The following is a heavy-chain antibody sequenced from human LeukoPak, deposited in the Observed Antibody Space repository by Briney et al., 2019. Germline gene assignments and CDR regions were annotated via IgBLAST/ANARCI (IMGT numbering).Heavy chain of an antibody. Sequence: PSETLSLTCAVYGGSFSGYYWSWIRQPPGKGLEWIGEINHSGSTYYNPSLKSRVTISVDTSKNQFSLKLSSVTAADTAVYYCARAVGATLVDYWGQGTLVTVSS. CDR1: GGSFSGYY. D-gene: IGHD1-26*01. J-gene: IGHJ4*02. CDR3: ARAVGATLVDY. V-gene: IGHV4-34*01. CDR2: INHSGST.